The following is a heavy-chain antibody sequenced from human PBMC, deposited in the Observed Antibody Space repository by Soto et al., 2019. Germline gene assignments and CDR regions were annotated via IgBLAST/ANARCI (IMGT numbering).Heavy chain of an antibody. V-gene: IGHV1-46*01. CDR2: ILPRDGST. Sequence: QVQLVQSGAEVRKPGASVRVSCRTSGYTFTDYYVSWLRQAPGQGLERLAMILPRDGSTYYAHKFQGRVTVTADTSTTTVYMELSGLTSDDTAAYYCARDMDLGVWGQGTTVTVSS. D-gene: IGHD3-16*01. J-gene: IGHJ6*02. CDR3: ARDMDLGV. CDR1: GYTFTDYY.